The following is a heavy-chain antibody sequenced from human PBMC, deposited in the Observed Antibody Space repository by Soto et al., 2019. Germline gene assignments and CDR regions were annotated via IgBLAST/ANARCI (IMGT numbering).Heavy chain of an antibody. CDR2: INAGNGNT. D-gene: IGHD3-10*01. J-gene: IGHJ5*02. V-gene: IGHV1-3*01. Sequence: ASVKVSCKASGYTFTSYAMHWVRQAPGQRLEWMGWINAGNGNTKYSQKFKGRVTITRDTSASTAYMELSSLRSEDTAVYYCGRVFLQYYYSSSSFGWFDPWGQGTLVTVSS. CDR1: GYTFTSYA. CDR3: GRVFLQYYYSSSSFGWFDP.